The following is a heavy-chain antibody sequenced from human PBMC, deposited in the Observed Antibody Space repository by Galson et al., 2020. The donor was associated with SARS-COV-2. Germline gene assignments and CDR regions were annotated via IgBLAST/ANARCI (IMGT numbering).Heavy chain of an antibody. Sequence: GESLKISCAASGFTFSNYPMHWVRQAPGKGLEWLAVISYDGSAKYHSDTVKGRFTISRDNSKNTLYLQMNSLRAEDTAVYYCARDDSGGTAFSTSFDYWGQGTLVTVSS. V-gene: IGHV3-30*04. CDR1: GFTFSNYP. CDR2: ISYDGSAK. CDR3: ARDDSGGTAFSTSFDY. J-gene: IGHJ4*02. D-gene: IGHD1-26*01.